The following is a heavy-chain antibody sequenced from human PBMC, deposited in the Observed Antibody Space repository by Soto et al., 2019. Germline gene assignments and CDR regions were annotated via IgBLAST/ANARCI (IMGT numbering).Heavy chain of an antibody. CDR2: VNPILSLS. D-gene: IGHD3-10*01. J-gene: IGHJ4*02. Sequence: QVQLVQSGAEVKRPGSSVKVSCKASGDTFNFYSINWVRQAPGLGLEWLGRVNPILSLSNYAQRFQSRVTMTADKSTSTAYMILNSLKSEDTAIYYCATSYGSGYRAFDYWGQGALVTVSS. V-gene: IGHV1-69*02. CDR1: GDTFNFYS. CDR3: ATSYGSGYRAFDY.